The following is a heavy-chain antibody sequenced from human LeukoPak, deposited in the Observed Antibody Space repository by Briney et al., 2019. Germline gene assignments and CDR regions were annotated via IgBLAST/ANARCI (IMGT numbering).Heavy chain of an antibody. D-gene: IGHD3-9*01. CDR2: IIPIFGTA. CDR3: ASAPLRYFDWLPEQRYYYYYGMDV. CDR1: GGTFSSYA. V-gene: IGHV1-69*13. J-gene: IGHJ6*02. Sequence: VKVSCKASGGTFSSYAISWVRQAPGQGLEWMGGIIPIFGTANYAQKFQGRVTITADESTSTAYMELSSLRSEDTAVYYCASAPLRYFDWLPEQRYYYYYGMDVWGQGTTVTVSS.